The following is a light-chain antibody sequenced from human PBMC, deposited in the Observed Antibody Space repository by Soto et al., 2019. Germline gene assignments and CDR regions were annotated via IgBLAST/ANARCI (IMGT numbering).Light chain of an antibody. CDR2: EGS. CDR3: CSYAGINTVVV. CDR1: SSDVGSYNL. J-gene: IGLJ2*01. V-gene: IGLV2-23*03. Sequence: QSALTQPASVSGSPGQSITISCTGTSSDVGSYNLVSWYQEHPGKAPKLMIYEGSKRPSGVSNRFSGSKSGNTASLTISGLHADDEADYYCCSYAGINTVVVFGGGTKLTVL.